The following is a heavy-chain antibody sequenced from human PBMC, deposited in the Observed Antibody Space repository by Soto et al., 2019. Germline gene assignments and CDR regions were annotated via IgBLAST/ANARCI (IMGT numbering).Heavy chain of an antibody. Sequence: GESLKISCKGPGYSFTSYWISWVRQMPGKGLEWMGRIDPSDSYTNYSPSFQGHVTISADKSISTAYLQWSSLKASDTAMYYCERRHPNYYDSSGRYYYYGMDVWGQGTTVTVSS. CDR1: GYSFTSYW. CDR2: IDPSDSYT. J-gene: IGHJ6*02. D-gene: IGHD3-22*01. V-gene: IGHV5-10-1*01. CDR3: ERRHPNYYDSSGRYYYYGMDV.